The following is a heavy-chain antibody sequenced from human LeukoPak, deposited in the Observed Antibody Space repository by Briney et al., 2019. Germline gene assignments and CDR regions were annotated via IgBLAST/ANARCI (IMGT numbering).Heavy chain of an antibody. CDR2: ICYDGSNE. J-gene: IGHJ4*02. Sequence: PGGALRLSCVASGFTFSYYGMHGVRQAPGKGVEGVALICYDGSNEYYAESVNGRFTISRDNSKTTLYLQMNSLRVEDTAAYYCAKIEGKYQLANIPDSWGQGTLVTVSS. D-gene: IGHD2-2*01. CDR3: AKIEGKYQLANIPDS. CDR1: GFTFSYYG. V-gene: IGHV3-30*02.